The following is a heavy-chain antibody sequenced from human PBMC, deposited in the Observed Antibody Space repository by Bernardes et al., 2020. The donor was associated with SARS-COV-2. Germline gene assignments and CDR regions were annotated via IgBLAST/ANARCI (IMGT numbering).Heavy chain of an antibody. CDR3: ARDYPPLTDWGWGDFDY. D-gene: IGHD7-27*01. Sequence: GGSLRLSCVASGFTFSSYGMHWVRQAPGKGLEWVSVIWYDGSNKYYADSVKGRFTISRDNSKNTLYLQMNSLRAEDTAVYYCARDYPPLTDWGWGDFDYWGQGTRVTVSS. V-gene: IGHV3-33*01. CDR1: GFTFSSYG. J-gene: IGHJ4*02. CDR2: IWYDGSNK.